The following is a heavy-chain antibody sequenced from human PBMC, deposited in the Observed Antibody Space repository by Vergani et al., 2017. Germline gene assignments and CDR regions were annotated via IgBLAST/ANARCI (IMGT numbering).Heavy chain of an antibody. D-gene: IGHD5-12*01. CDR3: ASVLGVATIETDTHPYGMDV. CDR1: GGSISSYY. Sequence: QVQLQESGPGLVKPSETLSLTCTVSGGSISSYYWSWIRQPPGKGLEWIGYIYYSGSTNYNPSLKSRVTISVDPSKNQFSLKLSSVTAADTAVYYCASVLGVATIETDTHPYGMDVWGQGTTVTVSS. V-gene: IGHV4-59*01. J-gene: IGHJ6*02. CDR2: IYYSGST.